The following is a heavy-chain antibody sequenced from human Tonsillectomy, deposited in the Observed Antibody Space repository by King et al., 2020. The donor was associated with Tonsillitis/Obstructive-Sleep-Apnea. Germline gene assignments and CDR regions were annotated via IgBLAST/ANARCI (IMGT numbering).Heavy chain of an antibody. J-gene: IGHJ4*02. CDR2: ISSSGSTI. CDR1: GFTFSSYE. CDR3: ARGGRRREYYFDY. V-gene: IGHV3-48*03. D-gene: IGHD3-10*01. Sequence: VQLVESGGGLVQPGGSLRLSCAAPGFTFSSYEMNWVRQAPGKGLEWVSFISSSGSTIYYADSVKGRFTISRDNAKNSLYLQINSLRAEDTAVYYCARGGRRREYYFDYWGQGTLVTVSS.